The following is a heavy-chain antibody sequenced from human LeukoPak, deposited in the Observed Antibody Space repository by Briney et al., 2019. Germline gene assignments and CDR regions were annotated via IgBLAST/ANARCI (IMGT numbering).Heavy chain of an antibody. D-gene: IGHD3-3*01. CDR3: ARSDYDFWSGYYSNWFDP. V-gene: IGHV4-31*03. CDR2: IFYSGTT. Sequence: NPSETLSLTCTVSGGSISSGGYYWSWIRQHPGKGLEWIGYIFYSGTTYYNPSLKSRVTISVDTSKNQFSLKLSSVTAADTAVYYCARSDYDFWSGYYSNWFDPWGQGTLVAVSS. CDR1: GGSISSGGYY. J-gene: IGHJ5*02.